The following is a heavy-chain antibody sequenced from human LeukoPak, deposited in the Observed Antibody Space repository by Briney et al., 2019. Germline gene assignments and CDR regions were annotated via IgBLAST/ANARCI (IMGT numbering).Heavy chain of an antibody. CDR2: ISYDGSNK. J-gene: IGHJ4*02. CDR1: GFTFSSYA. Sequence: GRSLRLSCAASGFTFSSYAIRWVRQAPGKGLEWVAVISYDGSNKYYADSVKGRFTISRDNSKNTLYLQMNSLSAEDTAVYYCARDEEAAAGNNYFDCWGQGTLVTVSS. CDR3: ARDEEAAAGNNYFDC. V-gene: IGHV3-30*04. D-gene: IGHD6-13*01.